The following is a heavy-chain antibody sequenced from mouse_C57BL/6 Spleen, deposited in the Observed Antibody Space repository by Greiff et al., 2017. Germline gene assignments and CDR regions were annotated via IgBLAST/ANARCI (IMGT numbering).Heavy chain of an antibody. CDR1: GYTFTSYW. V-gene: IGHV1-55*01. Sequence: VQLQQSGAELVQPGASVTMSCKASGYTFTSYWIPWVKQRPGHGLEWIGNIYPGRGSTNYNEKFPSKATLTVDTSSSPAYMQRSSLTYEDASVYYGASGDGPAWFAYWGKGTLVTVSA. D-gene: IGHD2-3*01. J-gene: IGHJ3*01. CDR3: ASGDGPAWFAY. CDR2: IYPGRGST.